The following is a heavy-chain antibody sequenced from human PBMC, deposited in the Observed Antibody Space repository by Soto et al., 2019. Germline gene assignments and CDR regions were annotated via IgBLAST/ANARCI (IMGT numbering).Heavy chain of an antibody. V-gene: IGHV3-7*01. CDR3: ARRRYPPSVVLEQWLVTPLFPPNDAFDI. CDR2: IKQDGSEK. CDR1: GFTFSSYW. Sequence: GGSLRLSCAASGFTFSSYWMSWVRQAPGKGLEWVANIKQDGSEKYYVDSVKGRFTISRDNAKNSLYLQMNSLRAEDTAVYYCARRRYPPSVVLEQWLVTPLFPPNDAFDIWGQGTMVTVSS. D-gene: IGHD6-19*01. J-gene: IGHJ3*02.